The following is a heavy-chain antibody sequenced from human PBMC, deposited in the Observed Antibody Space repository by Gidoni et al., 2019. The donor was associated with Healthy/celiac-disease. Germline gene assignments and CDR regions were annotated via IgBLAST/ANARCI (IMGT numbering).Heavy chain of an antibody. CDR2: ISYDGSNQ. J-gene: IGHJ4*02. CDR1: GFTFSSCA. V-gene: IGHV3-30*18. Sequence: QVQLVASGGGVVQPGRSLRRPCAASGFTFSSCARNWVRQAPGKGLEGVAVISYDGSNQYYADSVKGRFTISRDNSKNTLYLQMNSLRAEDTAVYYCAKDFNLGYDSSGYYSPDYWGQGTLVTVSS. D-gene: IGHD3-22*01. CDR3: AKDFNLGYDSSGYYSPDY.